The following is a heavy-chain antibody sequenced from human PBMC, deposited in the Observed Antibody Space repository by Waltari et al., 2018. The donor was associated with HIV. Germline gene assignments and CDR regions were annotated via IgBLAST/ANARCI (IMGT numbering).Heavy chain of an antibody. V-gene: IGHV4-34*02. J-gene: IGHJ3*02. CDR3: ARWGRGTSSANDYSGFDI. D-gene: IGHD1-1*01. CDR1: GGSLSPYH. Sequence: QVQLQQWGVGLLKPSDTLSLPCAVYGGSLSPYHWDRIRQSPEKGLQWIGEIHHSGRTNYNPSLKSRLTLSVDTSKKQLSLRLTSVTAADTATYYCARWGRGTSSANDYSGFDIWGQGIMVIVSS. CDR2: IHHSGRT.